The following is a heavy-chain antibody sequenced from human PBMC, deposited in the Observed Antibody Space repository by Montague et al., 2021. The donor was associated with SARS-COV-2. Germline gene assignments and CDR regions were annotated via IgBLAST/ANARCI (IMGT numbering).Heavy chain of an antibody. D-gene: IGHD2-2*01. CDR2: FDPEDGET. CDR1: GYTLTELS. Sequence: SVKVSCKVSGYTLTELSMHWVRQAPGNGLEWMGGFDPEDGETIYAQKFQGRVTMTEDTSTDTAYMELSSLRSEDTAVYYCATNSGIVVVPAAMRYYYGMDVWGQGTTVTVSS. CDR3: ATNSGIVVVPAAMRYYYGMDV. V-gene: IGHV1-24*01. J-gene: IGHJ6*02.